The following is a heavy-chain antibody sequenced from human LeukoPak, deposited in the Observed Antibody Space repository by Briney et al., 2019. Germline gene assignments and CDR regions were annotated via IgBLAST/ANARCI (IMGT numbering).Heavy chain of an antibody. D-gene: IGHD2-2*01. Sequence: GESLKISCXGSGYSFTSYWIGWVRQMTGKGLEWMRIIYPGDSDTRYSPSFQGQVTISADKSISTAYLQWSSLKASDTAMYYCARPYCSSTSCHTNWFDPWGQGTLVTVSS. V-gene: IGHV5-51*01. CDR2: IYPGDSDT. CDR1: GYSFTSYW. CDR3: ARPYCSSTSCHTNWFDP. J-gene: IGHJ5*02.